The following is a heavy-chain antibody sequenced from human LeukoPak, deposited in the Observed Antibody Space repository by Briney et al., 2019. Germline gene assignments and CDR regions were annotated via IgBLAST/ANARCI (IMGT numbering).Heavy chain of an antibody. CDR1: GFTFSSCG. D-gene: IGHD1-14*01. V-gene: IGHV3-21*01. Sequence: GGSLRLSCAASGFTFSSCGFNWVRQAPGKGLEWVSSIGPTGTDRYYADPVRGRFTISRDNAKNSMYLQMDSLRDEDTAVYYCATETIGRHYDYWGQGTLLTVSS. J-gene: IGHJ4*02. CDR3: ATETIGRHYDY. CDR2: IGPTGTDR.